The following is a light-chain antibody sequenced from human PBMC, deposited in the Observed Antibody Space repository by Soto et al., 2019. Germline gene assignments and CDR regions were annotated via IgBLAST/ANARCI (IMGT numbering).Light chain of an antibody. V-gene: IGKV1-5*01. J-gene: IGKJ1*01. CDR3: QHYSCVWT. CDR1: QSISRG. Sequence: DIQMTQSPSTLSSSVGDRVTITCRASQSISRGLAWYQQKPGEAPKLLIYDASTLESGVPSRFSGSGSGTEFTLTLSSLQPDDFATYYCQHYSCVWTFGQGTKVDLK. CDR2: DAS.